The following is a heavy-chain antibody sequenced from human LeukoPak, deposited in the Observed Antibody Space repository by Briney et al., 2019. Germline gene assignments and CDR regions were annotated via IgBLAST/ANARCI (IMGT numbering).Heavy chain of an antibody. Sequence: GGSLRLSCAASGFTFSSYSMNWVRQAPGKGLEWVSSITSSKTYIYHADSVKGRFTISRDNAKNSLYLQMNSLRAEDTAVCYCARGGYNYDYPCDYWGQGTLVNVSS. CDR1: GFTFSSYS. CDR2: ITSSKTYI. CDR3: ARGGYNYDYPCDY. J-gene: IGHJ4*02. D-gene: IGHD5-18*01. V-gene: IGHV3-21*01.